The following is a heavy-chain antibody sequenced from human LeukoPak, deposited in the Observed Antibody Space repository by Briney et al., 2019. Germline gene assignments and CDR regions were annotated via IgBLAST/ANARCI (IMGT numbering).Heavy chain of an antibody. Sequence: SETLSLTCTVSGASISGHYLTWIRHAPGKGLEWIGYISYIGSTNYNPSPKGRVTISVDTSKNLSSLKLRSVTAADTAVYYCARDQISINALDMWGQGTMVTVSS. CDR3: ARDQISINALDM. CDR1: GASISGHY. D-gene: IGHD1-14*01. V-gene: IGHV4-59*11. CDR2: ISYIGST. J-gene: IGHJ3*02.